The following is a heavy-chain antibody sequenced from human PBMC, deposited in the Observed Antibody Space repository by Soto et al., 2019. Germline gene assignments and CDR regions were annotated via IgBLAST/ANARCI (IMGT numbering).Heavy chain of an antibody. J-gene: IGHJ3*02. V-gene: IGHV1-2*02. D-gene: IGHD3-3*01. CDR3: ARGGGVGVAGSAAFDM. Sequence: QLHLVQSGAVVKKPGASVTVSCSASGYPVTAYYMHWVRQAPGRGLEWMGGINPATGAAKYTQTFQGRVTMTRDTSTSTVFMELSGLTSEHTAVLSCARGGGVGVAGSAAFDMWGQGTLVTVSS. CDR1: GYPVTAYY. CDR2: INPATGAA.